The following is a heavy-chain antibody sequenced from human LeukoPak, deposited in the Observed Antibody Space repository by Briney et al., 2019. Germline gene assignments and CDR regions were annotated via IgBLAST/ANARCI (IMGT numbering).Heavy chain of an antibody. Sequence: PSETLSLTCTVSGGSIIGSTYYWVWIPQPPGEGLDWVGIINYSGSTYHSPSRWSRVTLFVGTSKNQFFLKLDSVTASDTAVYYCARGYDYWGQGTLVTVSS. CDR1: GGSIIGSTYY. V-gene: IGHV4-39*01. CDR3: ARGYDY. D-gene: IGHD3-22*01. CDR2: INYSGST. J-gene: IGHJ4*02.